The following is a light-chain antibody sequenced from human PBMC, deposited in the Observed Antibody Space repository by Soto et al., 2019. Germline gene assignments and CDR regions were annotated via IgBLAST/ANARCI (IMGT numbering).Light chain of an antibody. J-gene: IGKJ4*02. CDR2: DAS. V-gene: IGKV3-11*01. CDR3: QQRSKWPG. CDR1: QSVSSY. Sequence: EIVLTQSPATLSLSPGERATLSCRASQSVSSYLAWYQQKPGQAPRLLIYDASNRATGIPARFSGSGSGTDFTLTSSSLQPEDFAVYYCQQRSKWPGFGGGTKVEIK.